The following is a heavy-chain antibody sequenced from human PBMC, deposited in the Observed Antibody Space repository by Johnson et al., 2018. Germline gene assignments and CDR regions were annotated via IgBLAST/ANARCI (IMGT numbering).Heavy chain of an antibody. D-gene: IGHD3-3*01. V-gene: IGHV3-30-3*01. CDR2: ISYDGSSK. CDR3: ARDPPGVWSGGTGSEGNAFDM. CDR1: GFTFSSYT. J-gene: IGHJ3*02. Sequence: QVQLVESGGGVVQPGRSLRLSCAASGFTFSSYTMHWVRQAPGKGLEWVALISYDGSSKYYADSVKGRFTISRDNSKNTLYLQMNSLRDEEPAVYYCARDPPGVWSGGTGSEGNAFDMWGQGTMVAVSS.